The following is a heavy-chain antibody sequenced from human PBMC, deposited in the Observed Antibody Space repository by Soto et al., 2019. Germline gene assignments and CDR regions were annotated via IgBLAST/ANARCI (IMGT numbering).Heavy chain of an antibody. CDR3: ARDLGFGEGFDY. J-gene: IGHJ4*02. CDR1: GFTFSGYD. Sequence: GGSLRLSCAASGFTFSGYDMHWVRQATGKGLEWVSGIGTAGDSYYPGSVTGRFTISRENAKNSLYLQMSSLRAGDTAVYYCARDLGFGEGFDYWGQGTLVNVSS. V-gene: IGHV3-13*04. CDR2: IGTAGDS. D-gene: IGHD3-10*01.